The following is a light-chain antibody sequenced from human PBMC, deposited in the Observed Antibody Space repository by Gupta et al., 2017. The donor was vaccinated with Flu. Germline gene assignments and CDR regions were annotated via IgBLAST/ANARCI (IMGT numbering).Light chain of an antibody. CDR2: DAS. CDR3: QQRSNLIT. CDR1: QSVSNF. Sequence: IVLTQSPATLSLSPGDRATLSCRASQSVSNFLAWYQQKPGQAPRLLIYDASNRATDIPARFSGSGFGTDFTLTISSLEPEDFAVYYCQQRSNLITFGQGTRLEIK. V-gene: IGKV3-11*01. J-gene: IGKJ5*01.